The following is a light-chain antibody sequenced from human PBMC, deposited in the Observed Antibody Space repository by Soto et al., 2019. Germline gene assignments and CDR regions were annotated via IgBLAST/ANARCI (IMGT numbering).Light chain of an antibody. J-gene: IGLJ1*01. CDR3: CSYAGSDTHYI. CDR1: SSDVGGYNS. CDR2: DVS. Sequence: QSALTQPRAASGSPGQSVTISCTGTSSDVGGYNSVSWYQQHPDKAPKFMIYDVSKRPSGVPDRFSGSKSGNTASLTISGLQAEDEADYYCCSYAGSDTHYIFGTGTKVTVL. V-gene: IGLV2-11*01.